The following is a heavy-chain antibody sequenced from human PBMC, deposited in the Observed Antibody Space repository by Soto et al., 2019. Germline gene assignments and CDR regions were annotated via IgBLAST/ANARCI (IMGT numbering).Heavy chain of an antibody. J-gene: IGHJ4*02. Sequence: ASVKVSCKVSGYTLTELSTHWVRQAPGKGLEWMGGFDPEDGETIYAQKFQGRVTMTEDTSTDTAYMELSSLRSEDTAVYYCAIYLPKQTGYSSSWIEYYFDYWGQGTLVTVSS. CDR2: FDPEDGET. V-gene: IGHV1-24*01. CDR3: AIYLPKQTGYSSSWIEYYFDY. D-gene: IGHD6-13*01. CDR1: GYTLTELS.